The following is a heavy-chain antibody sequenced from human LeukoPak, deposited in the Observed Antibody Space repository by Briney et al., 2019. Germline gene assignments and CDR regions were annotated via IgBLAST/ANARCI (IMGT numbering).Heavy chain of an antibody. CDR3: AKDRGPIAAAGPFDY. Sequence: GGSLRLSCGASGFTFDDYAMHWVRQAPGKGLEWVSGISWNSGSIGYADSVKGRFTISRDNAKNSLYLQMNSLRAEDMALYYCAKDRGPIAAAGPFDYWGQGTLVTVSS. V-gene: IGHV3-9*03. CDR1: GFTFDDYA. J-gene: IGHJ4*02. CDR2: ISWNSGSI. D-gene: IGHD6-13*01.